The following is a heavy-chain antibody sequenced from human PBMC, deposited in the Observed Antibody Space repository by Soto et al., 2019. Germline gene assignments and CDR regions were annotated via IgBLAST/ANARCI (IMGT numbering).Heavy chain of an antibody. V-gene: IGHV1-69*06. CDR1: GGTFSSYA. Sequence: SVKVSCKASGGTFSSYAISWVRQAPGQGLEWMGGIIPIFGTANYAQKFQGRVTITADKSTSTAYMELSSLRSEDTAVYYCAIPSIMVRGVITYYYYYYGMDVWGQGTTVTVSS. J-gene: IGHJ6*02. D-gene: IGHD3-10*01. CDR3: AIPSIMVRGVITYYYYYYGMDV. CDR2: IIPIFGTA.